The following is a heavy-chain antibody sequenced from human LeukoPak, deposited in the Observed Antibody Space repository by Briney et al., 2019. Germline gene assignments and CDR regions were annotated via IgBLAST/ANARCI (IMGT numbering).Heavy chain of an antibody. CDR1: GCTFGDYA. CDR2: IRSKGYGGTT. V-gene: IGHV3-49*04. CDR3: VFNDYGRAFDI. Sequence: SLRLSCTASGCTFGDYAMSWVRQAPGEGLEWVGFIRSKGYGGTTEYGASVKGRFTISRDDSKRIAYLQMNSLKTEDTAVYYCVFNDYGRAFDIWGQGTMVTVSS. J-gene: IGHJ3*02. D-gene: IGHD4-17*01.